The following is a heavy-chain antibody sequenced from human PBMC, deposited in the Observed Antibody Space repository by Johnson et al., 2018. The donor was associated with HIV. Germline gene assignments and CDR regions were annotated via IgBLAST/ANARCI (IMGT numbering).Heavy chain of an antibody. CDR3: ARAMYADHYGDYLFLAPRLDAFDI. D-gene: IGHD4-17*01. CDR1: GFTFSSYA. V-gene: IGHV3-30-3*01. CDR2: ISYDGNIK. Sequence: VQLVESGGGVVQPGRSLRLSCAASGFTFSSYAMHWVRQAPGKGLEWVAVISYDGNIKFYADYVKGRFSISRDNSKNTLFLDMNSLRAEDTAVYYCARAMYADHYGDYLFLAPRLDAFDIWGPGTIVTVSS. J-gene: IGHJ3*02.